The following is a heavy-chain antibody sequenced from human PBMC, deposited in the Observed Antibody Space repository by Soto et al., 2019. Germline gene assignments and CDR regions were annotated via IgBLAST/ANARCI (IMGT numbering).Heavy chain of an antibody. Sequence: QVQLVESGGGVVQPGRSLRLSCAASGFTFSSYGMHWVRQAPGKGLEWVAVISYDGSNKYYADSVKGRFTISRDNSKNTLYLQMNSLSAEDTAVYYCAKVNVGANHNVDYWGQGTLVTVSS. D-gene: IGHD1-26*01. CDR3: AKVNVGANHNVDY. V-gene: IGHV3-30*18. J-gene: IGHJ4*02. CDR2: ISYDGSNK. CDR1: GFTFSSYG.